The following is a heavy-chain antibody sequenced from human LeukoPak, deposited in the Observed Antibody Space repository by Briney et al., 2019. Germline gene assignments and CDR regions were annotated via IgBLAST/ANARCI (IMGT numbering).Heavy chain of an antibody. D-gene: IGHD1-26*01. CDR2: INDNGGRT. CDR1: GFTFSRYA. CDR3: VKDVGGSYAFGY. J-gene: IGHJ4*02. V-gene: IGHV3-64D*09. Sequence: GGSLRLSCSASGFTFSRYAMHWVRQAPGKGLEYVSGINDNGGRTHYGDSVKGRFSISRDNSKNTLHLQISTLRAEDTALYYCVKDVGGSYAFGYWGQGILVTVAS.